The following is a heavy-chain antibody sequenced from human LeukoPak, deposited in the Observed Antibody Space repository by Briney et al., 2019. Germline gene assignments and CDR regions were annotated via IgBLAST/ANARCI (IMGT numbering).Heavy chain of an antibody. J-gene: IGHJ5*02. D-gene: IGHD2-2*02. V-gene: IGHV4-34*01. CDR2: INHSGST. CDR3: ARQYCSSTSCYSRGISRQNWFDP. CDR1: GGSFSGYY. Sequence: PSETLSLTCAVSGGSFSGYYWSWIRQPPGKGLEWIGEINHSGSTNYNPSLKSRVTISVDTSKNQFSLKLSSVTAADTAVYYCARQYCSSTSCYSRGISRQNWFDPWGQGTLVTVSS.